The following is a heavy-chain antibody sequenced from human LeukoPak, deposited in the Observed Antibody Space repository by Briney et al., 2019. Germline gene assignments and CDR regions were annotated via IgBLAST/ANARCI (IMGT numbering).Heavy chain of an antibody. D-gene: IGHD2-2*01. J-gene: IGHJ4*02. V-gene: IGHV3-21*01. CDR3: ARDCSSTGCKAHYFDY. CDR1: GFTFSSYS. Sequence: GGSLRLSCAASGFTFSSYSMNWVRQAPGKGLEWASSISSSSSYIYYADSVKGRFTISRDNAKNSLYLQMNSLRAEDTAVYYCARDCSSTGCKAHYFDYWGQGTLVTVSS. CDR2: ISSSSSYI.